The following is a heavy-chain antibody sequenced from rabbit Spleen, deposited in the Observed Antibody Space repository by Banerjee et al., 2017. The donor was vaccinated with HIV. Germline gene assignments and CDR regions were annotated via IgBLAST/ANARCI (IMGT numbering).Heavy chain of an antibody. CDR2: IDTSDGDT. CDR3: ARDLVGVIGWNFYL. V-gene: IGHV1S40*01. Sequence: QSLEESGGGLVKPGGSLTLTCKASGFSFSDRDVMCWVRQAPGKGLEWIACIDTSDGDTDYANWPKGRFTISRTSSTTVTLRMTSLTAADRAAYFCARDLVGVIGWNFYLWGQGTLVTVS. CDR1: GFSFSDRDV. D-gene: IGHD1-1*01. J-gene: IGHJ4*01.